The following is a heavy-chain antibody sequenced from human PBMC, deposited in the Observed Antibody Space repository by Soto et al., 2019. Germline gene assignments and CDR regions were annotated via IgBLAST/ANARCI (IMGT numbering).Heavy chain of an antibody. CDR3: ARSGVFGIVITSHWFDP. CDR1: GGSISSGAYY. D-gene: IGHD3-3*01. J-gene: IGHJ5*02. CDR2: IYSSGST. Sequence: QVQLQESGPGLLKPSQTLSLTCTVSGGSISSGAYYWSWIRQHPGKGLEWIGYIYSSGSTYYNPSLKSRLTFSLDTSKNQLSLKLRSVTAADTAVYFCARSGVFGIVITSHWFDPWGQGALVTVSS. V-gene: IGHV4-31*03.